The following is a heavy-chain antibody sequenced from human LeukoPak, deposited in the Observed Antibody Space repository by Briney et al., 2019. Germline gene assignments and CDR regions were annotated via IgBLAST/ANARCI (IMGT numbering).Heavy chain of an antibody. V-gene: IGHV1-46*01. J-gene: IGHJ3*02. CDR2: INPSGGST. D-gene: IGHD4-11*01. CDR1: GYTFTSYY. CDR3: ARADPYSNYDKSAFDI. Sequence: ASVKVSCKASGYTFTSYYMHWVRQAPGQGLEWMGIINPSGGSTSYAQKFQGRVTMTRDMSTSTVYMELSSLRAEDTAVYYCARADPYSNYDKSAFDIWGQGTMVTVSS.